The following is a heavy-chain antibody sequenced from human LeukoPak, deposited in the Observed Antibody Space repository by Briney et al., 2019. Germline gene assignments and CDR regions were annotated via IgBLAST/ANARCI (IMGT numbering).Heavy chain of an antibody. CDR2: INHSGST. Sequence: SETLSLTCAVYGGSFSGYYWSWIRQPPGKGLEWIGEINHSGSTNYNPSLKSRVTISVDTSKNQFSLKLSSVTAADTAVYYCASSFYCSGGSCTDNWFDPWGQGTLVTVSS. V-gene: IGHV4-34*01. J-gene: IGHJ5*02. D-gene: IGHD2-15*01. CDR3: ASSFYCSGGSCTDNWFDP. CDR1: GGSFSGYY.